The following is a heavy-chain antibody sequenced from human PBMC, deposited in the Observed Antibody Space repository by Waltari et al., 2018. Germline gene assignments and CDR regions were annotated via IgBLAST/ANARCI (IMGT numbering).Heavy chain of an antibody. CDR1: GGSFSGYY. CDR2: IDSSSTDI. CDR3: ARDFRYNSGWYAY. D-gene: IGHD6-19*01. J-gene: IGHJ4*02. Sequence: VQLQQWGAGLLKPSETLSLTCAVYGGSFSGYYWSWIRQPPGKGLEWVSFIDSSSTDISYADSVKGRFTISRDNARNSLYLQMNSLRVEDTAVYYCARDFRYNSGWYAYWGQGALVTVSS. V-gene: IGHV3-21*01.